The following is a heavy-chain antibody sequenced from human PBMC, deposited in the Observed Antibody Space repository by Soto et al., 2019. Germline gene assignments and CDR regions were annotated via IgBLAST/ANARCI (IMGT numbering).Heavy chain of an antibody. Sequence: SETLSLTCAVYGGSFSGHSWTWIRQSPGKGLEWIGDINHSGRVNYSPSLKSRVTISLDTSQNQFSLTLSGVTAADTAMYYCSTRAYDTNGYYRFDPWGQGTLVTVST. CDR1: GGSFSGHS. CDR2: INHSGRV. D-gene: IGHD3-22*01. V-gene: IGHV4-34*01. J-gene: IGHJ5*01. CDR3: STRAYDTNGYYRFDP.